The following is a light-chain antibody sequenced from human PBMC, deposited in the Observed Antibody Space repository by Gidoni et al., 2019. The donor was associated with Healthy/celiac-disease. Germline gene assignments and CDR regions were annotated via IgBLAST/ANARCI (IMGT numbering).Light chain of an antibody. J-gene: IGKJ2*02. CDR2: AAF. V-gene: IGKV1-39*01. CDR1: QSISSY. CDR3: QQSYSTPPST. Sequence: DIQMTQSPSSLSASVGDRVTITCRASQSISSYLNWYQQTPGKAPKLLIYAAFSLQSGVPSRFSGSGSGTDFTLTISSLPPEDFATYDCQQSYSTPPSTFGQGTKLEIK.